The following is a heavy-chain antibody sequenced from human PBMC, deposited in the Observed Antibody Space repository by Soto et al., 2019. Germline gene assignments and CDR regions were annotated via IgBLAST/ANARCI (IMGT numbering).Heavy chain of an antibody. D-gene: IGHD3-10*01. J-gene: IGHJ5*02. CDR2: IYYTGNT. CDR1: GDSIRSGGYY. CDR3: ARGITSQSSWLDP. V-gene: IGHV4-31*03. Sequence: PSETLSLTCTVSGDSIRSGGYYWSWIRQHPGKGLEWIGYIYYTGNTYYNPSLKSRLTISLDTSKNQFSLNLRSVTAADTAVYYCARGITSQSSWLDPWGQGTLVTVSS.